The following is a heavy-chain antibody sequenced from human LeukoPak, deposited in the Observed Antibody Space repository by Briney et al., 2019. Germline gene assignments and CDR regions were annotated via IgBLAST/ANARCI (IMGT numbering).Heavy chain of an antibody. CDR2: ISGSGGST. V-gene: IGHV3-23*01. CDR3: ANGYNYGLDY. D-gene: IGHD5-18*01. J-gene: IGHJ4*02. Sequence: GGSLRLSCAASGFSIRSYGMSWVRQAPGKGLEWVSGISGSGGSTKYADSVKGRFTISRDNSKNTLYLQMNSLRAEDTAVYYCANGYNYGLDYWGQGTLVTVSS. CDR1: GFSIRSYG.